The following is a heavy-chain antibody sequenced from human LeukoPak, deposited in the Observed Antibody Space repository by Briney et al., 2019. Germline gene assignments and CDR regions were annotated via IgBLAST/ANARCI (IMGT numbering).Heavy chain of an antibody. Sequence: PGGSLRLSCVASGSTFSNYGMSWVRQAPGKGLEWVSGISGDSRAIDYAAPVKGRFTISRDNSRNTLYVQMNSLRADDTAVYFCAKRLGAPRAFDYWGQGTLVTVSS. CDR3: AKRLGAPRAFDY. D-gene: IGHD4/OR15-4a*01. CDR2: ISGDSRAI. V-gene: IGHV3-23*01. CDR1: GSTFSNYG. J-gene: IGHJ4*02.